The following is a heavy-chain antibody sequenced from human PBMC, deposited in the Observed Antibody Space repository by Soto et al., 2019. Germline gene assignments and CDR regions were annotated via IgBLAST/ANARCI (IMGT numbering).Heavy chain of an antibody. Sequence: SETLSLTCTVSGGSIISGGYYWSWIRQHPGKGLEWIGYIYYSGSTYYNPSLKSRVTISVDTSKNQFSLKLSSVTAADTAVYYCATPRYSSGWYYFDYWGQGTLVTVS. V-gene: IGHV4-31*03. CDR2: IYYSGST. D-gene: IGHD6-19*01. CDR3: ATPRYSSGWYYFDY. CDR1: GGSIISGGYY. J-gene: IGHJ4*02.